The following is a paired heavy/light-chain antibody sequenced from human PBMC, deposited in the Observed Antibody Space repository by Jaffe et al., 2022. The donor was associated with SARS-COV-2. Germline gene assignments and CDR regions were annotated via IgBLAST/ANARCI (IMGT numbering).Light chain of an antibody. CDR1: QSVLYSSNNKNY. Sequence: DIVMTQSPDSLAVSLGERATVNCKSSQSVLYSSNNKNYLVWYQQKPGQPPKMLIYWASTRESGVPDRFSGSGSGTDFTLTISSLQAEDVAVYYCQQYYNTPYTFGQGTKLEIK. V-gene: IGKV4-1*01. CDR3: QQYYNTPYT. CDR2: WAS. J-gene: IGKJ2*01.
Heavy chain of an antibody. V-gene: IGHV3-23*01. Sequence: EVQLLESGGGLVQPGGSLRLSCAASGFTFNNYAMSWVRQAPGKGLEWVSGINGGGGSTYYADSVKGRFTISRDNSNNTLSLQMNSLRVEDTAVYYCAKDFPPHSSGSADYSVGYFDYWGQGTLVTVSS. CDR1: GFTFNNYA. CDR2: INGGGGST. D-gene: IGHD3-22*01. CDR3: AKDFPPHSSGSADYSVGYFDY. J-gene: IGHJ4*02.